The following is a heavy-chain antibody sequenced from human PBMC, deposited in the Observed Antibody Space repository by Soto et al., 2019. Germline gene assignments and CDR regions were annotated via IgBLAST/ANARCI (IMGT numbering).Heavy chain of an antibody. D-gene: IGHD3-3*01. V-gene: IGHV4-34*01. J-gene: IGHJ5*02. CDR2: INHSGST. CDR3: ARERRITIFGVVTSNWFDP. Sequence: QVQLQQWGAGLLKPSETLSLTCAVYGGSFSGYYWSWIRQPPGKGLEWIGEINHSGSTNYNPSLKSRVTISVDTSKNQFSLKLSSVTTADTAVYYCARERRITIFGVVTSNWFDPWGQGTLVTVSS. CDR1: GGSFSGYY.